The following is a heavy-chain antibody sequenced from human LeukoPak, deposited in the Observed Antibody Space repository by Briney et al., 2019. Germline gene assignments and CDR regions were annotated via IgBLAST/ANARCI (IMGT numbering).Heavy chain of an antibody. CDR2: IKQDGGQI. D-gene: IGHD4-17*01. J-gene: IGHJ4*02. CDR1: EFTFSSYW. V-gene: IGHV3-7*01. Sequence: GGTLRLSCAASEFTFSSYWMSWVRQAPGKGPEWVANIKQDGGQIYYLDSVKGRFTVSRDNAKNSLYLQMNSLRAEDTAVYYCARLGARQMLEYWGQGTLVTVSS. CDR3: ARLGARQMLEY.